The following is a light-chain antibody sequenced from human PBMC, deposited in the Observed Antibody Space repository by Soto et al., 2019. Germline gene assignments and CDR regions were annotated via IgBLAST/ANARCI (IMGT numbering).Light chain of an antibody. CDR1: QSVSDNQ. CDR2: DVS. CDR3: QQYGSSIT. V-gene: IGKV3-20*01. J-gene: IGKJ5*01. Sequence: EIVLTQSPGTLSLSRGERATLSCSTSQSVSDNQLAWYQQKPGQAPRLLIYDVSSRATTIPDRFSGSGSGTDFTLTISRLEPEDFAVYYCQQYGSSITFGHGTRLEIK.